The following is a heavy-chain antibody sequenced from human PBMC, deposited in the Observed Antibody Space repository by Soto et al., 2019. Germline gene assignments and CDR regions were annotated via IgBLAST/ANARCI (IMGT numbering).Heavy chain of an antibody. J-gene: IGHJ4*02. Sequence: QVQLVESGGGVVQPGRSLRLSCVASGFTFSSYGMHWVRQAPGKGLEWVAVVSYDGRGKHYADSVKGRFTISRDNSKNTLYLQMNSLRAEDTAVYFCAKDFDLAAAAYYFDYWGQGTLVTVSS. CDR3: AKDFDLAAAAYYFDY. V-gene: IGHV3-30*18. CDR1: GFTFSSYG. CDR2: VSYDGRGK. D-gene: IGHD6-13*01.